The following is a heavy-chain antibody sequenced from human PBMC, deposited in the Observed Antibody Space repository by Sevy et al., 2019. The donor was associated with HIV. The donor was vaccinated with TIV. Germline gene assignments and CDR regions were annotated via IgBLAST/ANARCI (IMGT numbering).Heavy chain of an antibody. V-gene: IGHV3-7*03. D-gene: IGHD2-2*01. J-gene: IGHJ6*02. Sequence: GGSLRLSCAASGFTFSGYAMHWVRQAPGKGLEWVANIKRDASEKYYVGSVKGRFTISRDNAKESLYLQMKSLRAEDTAVYYCARDCNSASCLWGLDVWGQGTTVTVSS. CDR2: IKRDASEK. CDR1: GFTFSGYA. CDR3: ARDCNSASCLWGLDV.